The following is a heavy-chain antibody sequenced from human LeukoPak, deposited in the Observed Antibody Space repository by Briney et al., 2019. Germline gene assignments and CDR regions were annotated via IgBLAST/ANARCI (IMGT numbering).Heavy chain of an antibody. Sequence: SVKVSCKASGGTFSSYAISWVRQAPGQGLEWMGGIIPIFGTANYAQKFQGRVTITTDESTSTAYMELSSLRSEDTAVYYCARVLGGYCSSTSCPDAFDIWGQGTMVTVSS. CDR2: IIPIFGTA. CDR3: ARVLGGYCSSTSCPDAFDI. D-gene: IGHD2-2*01. CDR1: GGTFSSYA. V-gene: IGHV1-69*05. J-gene: IGHJ3*02.